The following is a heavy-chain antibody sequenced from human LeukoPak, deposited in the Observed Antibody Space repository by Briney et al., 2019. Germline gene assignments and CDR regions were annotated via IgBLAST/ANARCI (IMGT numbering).Heavy chain of an antibody. CDR2: INPNSGGT. D-gene: IGHD5-24*01. CDR1: GYTFTGYY. V-gene: IGHV1-2*06. CDR3: ARGPDGMATIGLWFGY. J-gene: IGHJ4*02. Sequence: EASVKVSCKASGYTFTGYYVHWVRQAPGQGLEWMGRINPNSGGTNYAQKFQGRVTMTRDTSISTAYMELSRLRSDDTAVYYCARGPDGMATIGLWFGYWGQGTLVTVSS.